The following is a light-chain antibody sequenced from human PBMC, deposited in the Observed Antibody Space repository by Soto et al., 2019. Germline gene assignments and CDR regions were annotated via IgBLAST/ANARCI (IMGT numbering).Light chain of an antibody. J-gene: IGLJ1*01. V-gene: IGLV2-11*01. CDR2: DVH. CDR3: CSYAGSYSYA. CDR1: SSDVGGFNS. Sequence: QSALTQPRSVSGSPGQSVTISCTGTSSDVGGFNSVSWYQQHPGKAPKLMIYDVHKRPSGVPDRFSGSKSGSTASLTISGLQAEDEADYYCCSYAGSYSYAFATGTKVTVL.